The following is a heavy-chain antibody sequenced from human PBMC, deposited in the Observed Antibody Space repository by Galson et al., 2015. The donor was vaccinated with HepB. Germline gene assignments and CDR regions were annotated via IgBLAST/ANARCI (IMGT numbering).Heavy chain of an antibody. V-gene: IGHV3-15*01. D-gene: IGHD2-2*01. Sequence: SLRLSCAASGFTFSNAWMSWVRQAPGKGLEWVGRIKSKTDGGTTDYAAPVKGRFTISRDDSKNTLYLQMNSLKTEDTAVYYCTPGVVPAAPAAVFDYWGQGTLVTVSS. CDR1: GFTFSNAW. J-gene: IGHJ4*02. CDR2: IKSKTDGGTT. CDR3: TPGVVPAAPAAVFDY.